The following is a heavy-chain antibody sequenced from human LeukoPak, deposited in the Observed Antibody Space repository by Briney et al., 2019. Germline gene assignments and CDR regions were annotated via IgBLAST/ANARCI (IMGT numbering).Heavy chain of an antibody. V-gene: IGHV1-2*02. Sequence: ASVKVSRTASGYTFICYYIHWVRQAPGQGLEWMGWINPNSGGTNYAQKFQGRVTMTRDTSISTAYMELSRLRSDDTAVYYCAGGGPPPVKIRGMDVWGQGTTVTVSS. D-gene: IGHD2-2*01. CDR3: AGGGPPPVKIRGMDV. CDR2: INPNSGGT. CDR1: GYTFICYY. J-gene: IGHJ6*02.